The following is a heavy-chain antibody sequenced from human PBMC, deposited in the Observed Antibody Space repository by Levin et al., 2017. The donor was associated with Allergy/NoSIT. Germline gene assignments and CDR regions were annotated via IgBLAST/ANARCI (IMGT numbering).Heavy chain of an antibody. CDR3: ARDRILYDFWSGYPRGPFDY. CDR1: GFTFSSYV. D-gene: IGHD3-3*01. V-gene: IGHV3-30*04. CDR2: ISYDGSNK. Sequence: GESLKISCAASGFTFSSYVMHWVRQAPGKGLEWVAVISYDGSNKYYADSVKGRFTTSRDNSKNTLYLQMNSLRAEDTAVYYCARDRILYDFWSGYPRGPFDYWGQGTLVTVSS. J-gene: IGHJ4*02.